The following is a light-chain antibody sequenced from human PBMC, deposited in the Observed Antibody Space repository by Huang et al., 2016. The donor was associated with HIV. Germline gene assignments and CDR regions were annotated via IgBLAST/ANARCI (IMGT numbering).Light chain of an antibody. V-gene: IGKV4-1*01. CDR3: QQYYASSIT. CDR1: QSVLHSSANKNF. Sequence: DIVMTQSPDSLAVSLGERATINCKSSQSVLHSSANKNFLAGYQHKPGQPTKLLIYGASTRGSGVPDRFSGRGSATDFTLTISSLQAEDVAVYYCQQYYASSITFGQGTRLEIK. CDR2: GAS. J-gene: IGKJ5*01.